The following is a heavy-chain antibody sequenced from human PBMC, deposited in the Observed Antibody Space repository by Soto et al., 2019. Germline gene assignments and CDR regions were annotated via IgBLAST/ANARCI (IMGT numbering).Heavy chain of an antibody. D-gene: IGHD3-22*01. V-gene: IGHV3-23*01. Sequence: VGSLRLSCAASGFTFSSYAMSWVRQAPGKGLEWVSAISGSGGSTYYADSVKGRFTISRDNSKNTLYLQMNSLRAEDTAVYYCAKESYYYDSSGYTTPQGAFDIWGQGTMVTVSS. CDR3: AKESYYYDSSGYTTPQGAFDI. CDR2: ISGSGGST. J-gene: IGHJ3*02. CDR1: GFTFSSYA.